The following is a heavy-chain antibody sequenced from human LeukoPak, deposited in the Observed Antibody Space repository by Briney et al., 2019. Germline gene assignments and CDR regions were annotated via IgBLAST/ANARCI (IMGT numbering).Heavy chain of an antibody. CDR2: IYHSGST. CDR3: ARDKRITMIAVVGGDFDY. J-gene: IGHJ4*02. CDR1: GYSISSGYY. D-gene: IGHD3-22*01. V-gene: IGHV4-38-2*02. Sequence: SETLSLTCTVSGYSISSGYYWGWIRQPPGKGLEWIGSIYHSGSTYYNPSLKSRVTISVDTSKNQFSLKLSSVTAADTAVYYCARDKRITMIAVVGGDFDYWGQGTLVTVSS.